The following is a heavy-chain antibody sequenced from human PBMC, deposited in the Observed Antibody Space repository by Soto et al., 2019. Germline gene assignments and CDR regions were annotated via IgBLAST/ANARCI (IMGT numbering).Heavy chain of an antibody. J-gene: IGHJ6*02. D-gene: IGHD6-13*01. CDR3: ARGVGSSWFLYYYYGMDV. V-gene: IGHV4-31*03. CDR2: IYYSGST. CDR1: GGSISSGGYY. Sequence: SETLSLTCTVSGGSISSGGYYWSWIRQHPGKGLEWIGYIYYSGSTYYNPSLKSRVTISVDTSKNQFSLKLSSVTAADTAVYYCARGVGSSWFLYYYYGMDVWGQGTTVTVSS.